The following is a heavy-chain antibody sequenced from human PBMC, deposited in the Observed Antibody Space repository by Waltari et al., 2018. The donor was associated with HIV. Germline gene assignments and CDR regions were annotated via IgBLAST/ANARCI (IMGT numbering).Heavy chain of an antibody. CDR1: GYPFPNHD. D-gene: IGHD1-26*01. Sequence: QVQLVQSGAEVKKPGASVKVSCKASGYPFPNHDINWVRQAPGQGLEWMGWMNSNSGNSDSAQKFQGRVTMTRDTSISTAYMELSSLRSEDTAVYYCARGVGSNGRDWYDPWGQGTLVTVSS. J-gene: IGHJ5*02. CDR2: MNSNSGNS. V-gene: IGHV1-8*01. CDR3: ARGVGSNGRDWYDP.